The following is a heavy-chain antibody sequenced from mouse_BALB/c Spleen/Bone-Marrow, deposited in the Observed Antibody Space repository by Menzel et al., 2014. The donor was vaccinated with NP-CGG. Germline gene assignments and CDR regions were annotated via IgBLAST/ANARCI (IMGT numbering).Heavy chain of an antibody. D-gene: IGHD1-1*01. CDR2: ISNGGGST. CDR3: ARHGYYGSRAMDY. CDR1: GFTFSSYT. V-gene: IGHV5-12-2*01. Sequence: LQQSGGGLVQPGGSLKLSCAASGFTFSSYTMSWVRQTPEKRLERVAYISNGGGSTYYPDTVKGRFTISRDNAKNTLYLQMSSLKSEDTAMYYCARHGYYGSRAMDYWGQGTSVTVSS. J-gene: IGHJ4*01.